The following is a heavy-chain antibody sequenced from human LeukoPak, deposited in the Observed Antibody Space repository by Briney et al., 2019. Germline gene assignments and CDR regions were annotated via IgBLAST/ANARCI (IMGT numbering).Heavy chain of an antibody. D-gene: IGHD1-26*01. CDR1: GYSISTNYY. CDR3: VTPRSWELSDMAV. J-gene: IGHJ6*03. Sequence: PSETLSLTCTVSGYSISTNYYWAWIRQSPGTGLEWIGSVYHNGVTYYTPSLKSRAIISHASSKNEYSLSLTSVPAADTAVYYCVTPRSWELSDMAVWGKGTTVIVSS. CDR2: VYHNGVT. V-gene: IGHV4-38-2*02.